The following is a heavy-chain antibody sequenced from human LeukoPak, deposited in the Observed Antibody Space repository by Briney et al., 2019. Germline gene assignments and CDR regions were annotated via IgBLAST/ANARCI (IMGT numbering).Heavy chain of an antibody. CDR2: IDQDGGQT. J-gene: IGHJ4*02. V-gene: IGHV3-7*01. CDR1: GFRFSDYW. CDR3: ARPLATNMRVTSAF. Sequence: PGGSLRLSCAASGFRFSDYWMNWVRQAPGKGLEWVAAIDQDGGQTYYADSVKGRFTISRDNARDSVYLQINSLRVEDTALYYCARPLATNMRVTSAFRGQGTLVTVSS. D-gene: IGHD2/OR15-2a*01.